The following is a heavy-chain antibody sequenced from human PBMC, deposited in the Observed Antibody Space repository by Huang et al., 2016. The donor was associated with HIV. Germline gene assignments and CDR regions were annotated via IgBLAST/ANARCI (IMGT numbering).Heavy chain of an antibody. CDR1: GFTFGDYN. D-gene: IGHD3-22*01. CDR2: IRSKADDVTT. J-gene: IGHJ3*02. Sequence: EVQLVESGGGLVKPGRSLRLSCTGSGFTFGDYNMTWFRQGPGKGLELVGFIRSKADDVTTEYAASGIGRFLISREDSKSIAYLQMNSLKTEDTAVYYCSRVPGYFDSSGYYWYAFDIWGQGTMVTVSS. CDR3: SRVPGYFDSSGYYWYAFDI. V-gene: IGHV3-49*05.